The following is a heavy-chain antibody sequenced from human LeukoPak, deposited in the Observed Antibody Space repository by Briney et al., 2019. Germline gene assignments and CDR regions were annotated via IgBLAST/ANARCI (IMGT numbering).Heavy chain of an antibody. D-gene: IGHD5-18*01. Sequence: GGSLRLSCAASGFTVSSNYMSWVRQAPGKGLEWVSVIYSGGSTYYADSVKGRFTISRDNSKNTLYLQMNSLRAEETAVYYCARAKDTAMANDAFDIWGQGTMVTVSS. V-gene: IGHV3-53*01. CDR2: IYSGGST. J-gene: IGHJ3*02. CDR1: GFTVSSNY. CDR3: ARAKDTAMANDAFDI.